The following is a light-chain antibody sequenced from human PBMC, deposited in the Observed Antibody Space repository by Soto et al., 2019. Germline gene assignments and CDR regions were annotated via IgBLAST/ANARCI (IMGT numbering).Light chain of an antibody. CDR3: QQYKTYSYT. CDR1: QSIGIW. V-gene: IGKV1-5*03. Sequence: DIQMTQSPSTLSASVGDRVTITCRASQSIGIWLAGYQQKPGKAPNLLIYKASSLQSGVPSRFSGSGSGTEFTLTISSLQPDDFASYYCQQYKTYSYTFGQGTKLEIK. CDR2: KAS. J-gene: IGKJ2*01.